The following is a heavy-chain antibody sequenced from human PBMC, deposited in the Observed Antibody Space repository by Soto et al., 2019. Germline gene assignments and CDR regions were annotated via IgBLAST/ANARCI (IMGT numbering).Heavy chain of an antibody. CDR3: ARDFYYYGSGTMGGYFDY. J-gene: IGHJ4*02. D-gene: IGHD3-10*01. Sequence: GGSLRLSCAASGFTFSSYAMSWVRQAPGKGLEWVSAISGSGGSTYYADSVRGRFTISRDNSKNTLYLQMNSLRAEDTAVYYCARDFYYYGSGTMGGYFDYWGQGTLVTVSS. V-gene: IGHV3-23*01. CDR2: ISGSGGST. CDR1: GFTFSSYA.